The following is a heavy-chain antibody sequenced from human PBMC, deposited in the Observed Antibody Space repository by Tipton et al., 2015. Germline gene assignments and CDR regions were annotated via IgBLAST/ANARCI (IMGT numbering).Heavy chain of an antibody. Sequence: AGLVKPSETTSLTCTVSGGSITTGGYYWGWIRQTPGKGLEWIGEVNHGGSSNYKPSLKSRVTVSVDTSKNQFSLRVSSVTAADTAVYYCARGAGNSSTWDFDYWGQGSLVTVSS. J-gene: IGHJ4*02. CDR2: VNHGGSS. CDR1: GGSITTGGYY. D-gene: IGHD6-13*01. V-gene: IGHV4-34*01. CDR3: ARGAGNSSTWDFDY.